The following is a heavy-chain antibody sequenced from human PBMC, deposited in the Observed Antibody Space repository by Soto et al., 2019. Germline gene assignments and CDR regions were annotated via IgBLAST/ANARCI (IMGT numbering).Heavy chain of an antibody. V-gene: IGHV2-5*01. D-gene: IGHD1-1*01. CDR1: GISLSTSGVG. CDR3: ARGLATLPVFAFDV. CDR2: VYWNDDK. J-gene: IGHJ3*01. Sequence: SGPTLVNPTQTLTLTCTLSGISLSTSGVGLGWIRQTPGKALEWLALVYWNDDKHYSPSLKTRLTITKDTSKNQAILTMTNMDPVDTATYYCARGLATLPVFAFDVWGQGTVVTVSS.